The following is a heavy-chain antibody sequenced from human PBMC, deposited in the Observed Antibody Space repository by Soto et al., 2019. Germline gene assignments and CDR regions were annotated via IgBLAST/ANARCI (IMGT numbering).Heavy chain of an antibody. CDR1: GFTFSSYG. D-gene: IGHD2-15*01. V-gene: IGHV3-33*01. CDR2: IWYDGSNK. CDR3: ARDGYCSGGSFYSVPVFDY. Sequence: QVQLVESGGGVVQPGRSLRLSCAASGFTFSSYGMHWVRQAPGKGLEWVAVIWYDGSNKYYADSVKGRFTISRDNSKNTLYLQMNSLRAEDKAVYYCARDGYCSGGSFYSVPVFDYWGQGTLVTVSS. J-gene: IGHJ4*02.